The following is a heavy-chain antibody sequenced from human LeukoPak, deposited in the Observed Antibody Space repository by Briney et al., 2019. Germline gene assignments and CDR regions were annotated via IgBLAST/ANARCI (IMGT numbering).Heavy chain of an antibody. D-gene: IGHD3-10*01. Sequence: PSVKVSCKASGYTFTGYYMHWVRQAPGQGLEWIGWMNPNSGNTGYAQKFQGRVTMTRNTSISTAYMELSSLRSEDTAVYYCARSRGSGSYNDAFDIWGQGTMVTVSS. V-gene: IGHV1-8*02. CDR2: MNPNSGNT. CDR1: GYTFTGYY. CDR3: ARSRGSGSYNDAFDI. J-gene: IGHJ3*02.